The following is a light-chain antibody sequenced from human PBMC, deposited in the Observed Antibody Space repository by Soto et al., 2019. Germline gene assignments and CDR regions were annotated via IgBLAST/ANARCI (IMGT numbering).Light chain of an antibody. J-gene: IGKJ1*01. CDR2: GAS. CDR1: QSVGKNY. Sequence: EIVLTQSPGTLSLSPGEGATLSCRASQSVGKNYLAWYQHKSGQAPRLLIHGASNRATGIPARFSGSGSGTDFTLTISRLEPEDFAVYYCHQRQSWPRTFGQGTTVDIK. V-gene: IGKV3-20*01. CDR3: HQRQSWPRT.